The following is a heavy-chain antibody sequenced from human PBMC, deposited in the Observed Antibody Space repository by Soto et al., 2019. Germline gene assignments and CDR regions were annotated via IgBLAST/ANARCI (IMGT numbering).Heavy chain of an antibody. CDR1: GGSTSSDNY. V-gene: IGHV4-30-4*01. CDR2: IYYSGNT. J-gene: IGHJ4*02. Sequence: SGTLSLTCTVSGGSTSSDNYWSWIRQLPGKGLEWIGHIYYSGNTDYNPSLKSRLAISIDTSKNQFSLKLSSVTAADTAVYFCAREGGESSDGLYYFDSWGQGSLVTVSS. D-gene: IGHD3-16*01. CDR3: AREGGESSDGLYYFDS.